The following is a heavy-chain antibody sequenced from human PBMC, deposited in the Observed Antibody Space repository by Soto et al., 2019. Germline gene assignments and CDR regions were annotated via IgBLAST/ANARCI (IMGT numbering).Heavy chain of an antibody. J-gene: IGHJ4*02. CDR3: AKAQGYCSSTSCYTPDY. CDR1: GFTFSSYA. CDR2: ISGSGGST. V-gene: IGHV3-23*01. Sequence: GGSLRLSCAASGFTFSSYAMSWVRQAPGKGLEWVSAISGSGGSTNYADSVKGRFTISRDNSKNTLYLQMNSLRAEDTAVYYCAKAQGYCSSTSCYTPDYWGQGTLVTVSS. D-gene: IGHD2-2*02.